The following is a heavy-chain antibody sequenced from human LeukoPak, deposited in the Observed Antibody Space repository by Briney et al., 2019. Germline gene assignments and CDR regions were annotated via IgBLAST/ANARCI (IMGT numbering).Heavy chain of an antibody. J-gene: IGHJ2*01. V-gene: IGHV3-48*01. CDR2: ISSSSSTI. CDR3: AKEYSSGWSYRYFDL. CDR1: GFTFSSYS. D-gene: IGHD6-19*01. Sequence: GGSLRLSCAASGFTFSSYSMNWVRQAPGKGLEWVSYISSSSSTIYYADSVKGRFTISRDNSKNTMYLQMNSLRAEDTAVYFCAKEYSSGWSYRYFDLWGRGTLVTVSS.